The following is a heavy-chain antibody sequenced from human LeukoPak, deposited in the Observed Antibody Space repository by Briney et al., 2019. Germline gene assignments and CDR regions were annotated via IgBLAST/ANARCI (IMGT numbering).Heavy chain of an antibody. Sequence: SETLSLTCTVSGGSISSYYWSWIRQPPGKGLEWIGYIYYSGSTNYNPSLKSRVTISVDTSKNQFSLKLSSVTAADTAVYYCARDLLGYCSSTSCYSSNWFDPWGQGTLVTVSS. D-gene: IGHD2-2*01. V-gene: IGHV4-59*01. CDR2: IYYSGST. CDR3: ARDLLGYCSSTSCYSSNWFDP. J-gene: IGHJ5*02. CDR1: GGSISSYY.